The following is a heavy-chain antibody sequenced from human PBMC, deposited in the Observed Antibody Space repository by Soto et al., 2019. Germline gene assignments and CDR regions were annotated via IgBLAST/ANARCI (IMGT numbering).Heavy chain of an antibody. J-gene: IGHJ6*02. V-gene: IGHV3-7*01. CDR3: ARDGVGYCRSRSCDRDRPQYHFGMDV. CDR2: IVPDGSEK. D-gene: IGHD2-2*02. Sequence: LRLSCAASGFTFGTYCMSWVRRAPGKGLEWVATIVPDGSEKYYVDSVKGRFTISRDNAKNSLYLQMQSLRAEDTAMYYCARDGVGYCRSRSCDRDRPQYHFGMDVWSQGTTVTVSS. CDR1: GFTFGTYC.